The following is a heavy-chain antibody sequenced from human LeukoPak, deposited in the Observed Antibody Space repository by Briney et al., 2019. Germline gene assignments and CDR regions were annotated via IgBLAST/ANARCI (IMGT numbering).Heavy chain of an antibody. J-gene: IGHJ5*02. Sequence: PGGSLRLSCAASGITFSNSAMSWVRQAPGRGLEWVSGISGRGGRTYYADYVKGRFTTSRDNSKNTLYLQMNSLRAEDTAAYYCAKEAYCGGDCSRWFDPWGQGTLVTVSS. CDR2: ISGRGGRT. V-gene: IGHV3-23*01. CDR3: AKEAYCGGDCSRWFDP. D-gene: IGHD2-21*02. CDR1: GITFSNSA.